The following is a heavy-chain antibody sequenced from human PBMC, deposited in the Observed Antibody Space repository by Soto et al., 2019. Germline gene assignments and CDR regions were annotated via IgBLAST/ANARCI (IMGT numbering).Heavy chain of an antibody. CDR2: IRGKNNNYAT. V-gene: IGHV3-73*02. CDR3: XXHEEGRRAXXXXXXX. J-gene: IGHJ1*01. Sequence: ERQLVQSGGGVVQPGGSLKLSCAAFGFTFSVSDMHWVRQASGKGLEWVGRIRGKNNNYATTYAASMTGRFIISRDDSXXXAXXKMRSLKTXXXXXXXXXXHEEGRRAXXXXXXXWG. CDR1: GFTFSVSD.